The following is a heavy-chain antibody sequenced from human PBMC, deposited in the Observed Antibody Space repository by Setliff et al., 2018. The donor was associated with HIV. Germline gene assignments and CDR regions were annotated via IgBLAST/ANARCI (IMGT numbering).Heavy chain of an antibody. CDR3: ARPPAEYSVRGVPALFEF. CDR1: GDSLTSANSY. CDR2: IYYSGSP. J-gene: IGHJ4*02. V-gene: IGHV4-39*01. D-gene: IGHD3-10*01. Sequence: SETLSLTCTVSGDSLTSANSYWGWIRQPPGKGLEWIGSIYYSGSPYYSPSFKSRVTMSVATSKNQFSLKINSVTAADTALYYCARPPAEYSVRGVPALFEFWGLGALVTVSS.